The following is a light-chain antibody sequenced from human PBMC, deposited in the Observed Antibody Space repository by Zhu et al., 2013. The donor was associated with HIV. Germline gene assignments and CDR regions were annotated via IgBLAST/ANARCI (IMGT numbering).Light chain of an antibody. CDR3: QQRMNWPLT. CDR1: QSVGRF. J-gene: IGKJ4*01. CDR2: DAT. Sequence: EIVLTQSPASLSLSLGEGVTLSCRASQSVGRFLAWYQQRPGQAPRLLIYDATSRATGIPARFRGSGSGTDFSLTISSLEPEDFAVYYCQQRMNWPLTFGGGTKVEIK. V-gene: IGKV3-11*01.